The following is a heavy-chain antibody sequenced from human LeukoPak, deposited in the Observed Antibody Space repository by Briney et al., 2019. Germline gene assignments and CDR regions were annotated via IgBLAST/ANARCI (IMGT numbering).Heavy chain of an antibody. CDR3: ARDVGYCSGGSCYRWFAS. D-gene: IGHD2-15*01. V-gene: IGHV3-48*01. Sequence: GGSLRLSCAASGFTLSSYSMSWVRQAPGKGLEWVSYISTGSAVIYYADSVKGRFTISRDDARNSVSLQMNSLRADDTAVYYCARDVGYCSGGSCYRWFASWGQGTLVTVSS. J-gene: IGHJ5*01. CDR2: ISTGSAVI. CDR1: GFTLSSYS.